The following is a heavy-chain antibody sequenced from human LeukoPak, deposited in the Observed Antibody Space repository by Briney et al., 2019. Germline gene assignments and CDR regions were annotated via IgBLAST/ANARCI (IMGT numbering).Heavy chain of an antibody. CDR2: INHSGNT. D-gene: IGHD3-16*01. CDR3: ARHLGGSYFFDY. V-gene: IGHV4-34*01. J-gene: IGHJ4*02. Sequence: PSETLSLTCAVYGESFSTYYWSWIRQPPGKGLEWIGEINHSGNTNYNPSLKSRVTISVDTSKNQFSLKLSSVTAADTAVYYCARHLGGSYFFDYWGQGTLVTVSS. CDR1: GESFSTYY.